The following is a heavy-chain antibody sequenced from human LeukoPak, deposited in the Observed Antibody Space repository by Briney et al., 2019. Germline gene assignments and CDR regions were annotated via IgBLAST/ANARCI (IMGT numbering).Heavy chain of an antibody. CDR2: MNPNSGNT. V-gene: IGHV1-8*01. CDR3: ARGRMVRGVGNWFDP. CDR1: GYTFTSYD. Sequence: ASVKVSCKASGYTFTSYDINRVRQATGQGLEWMGWMNPNSGNTGYAQKFQGRVTMTRNTSISTAYMELSSLRSEDTAAYYCARGRMVRGVGNWFDPWGQGTLVTVSS. D-gene: IGHD3-10*01. J-gene: IGHJ5*02.